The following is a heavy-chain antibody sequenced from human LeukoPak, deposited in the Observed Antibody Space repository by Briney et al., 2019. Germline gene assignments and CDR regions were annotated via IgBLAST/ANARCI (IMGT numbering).Heavy chain of an antibody. CDR2: ISWNSGSI. CDR1: GFTFDDYA. Sequence: GGSLRLSCAASGFTFDDYAMHWVRQAPGKGLEWVSGISWNSGSIGYADSVKGRFTISRDNAKNSLYLQMNRLRAEDMALYYCAKASSPPYDAFDIWGQGTMVTVSS. D-gene: IGHD6-13*01. V-gene: IGHV3-9*03. CDR3: AKASSPPYDAFDI. J-gene: IGHJ3*02.